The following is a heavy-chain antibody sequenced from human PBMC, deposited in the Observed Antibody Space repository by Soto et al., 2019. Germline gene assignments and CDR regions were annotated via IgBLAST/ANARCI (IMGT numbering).Heavy chain of an antibody. Sequence: QVQLVQSGAEVKKPGASVKVSCKASGGTFSSYAISWVRQAPGQGLEWMGGIIPIFGTANYAQKFQGRVTVTADEATRTAYMELSSLRSEDTAVYYCTKDRWRRYYDGRGYYYSAYLGQGTLVTVSS. J-gene: IGHJ4*02. CDR1: GGTFSSYA. CDR3: TKDRWRRYYDGRGYYYSAY. V-gene: IGHV1-69*01. CDR2: IIPIFGTA. D-gene: IGHD3-22*01.